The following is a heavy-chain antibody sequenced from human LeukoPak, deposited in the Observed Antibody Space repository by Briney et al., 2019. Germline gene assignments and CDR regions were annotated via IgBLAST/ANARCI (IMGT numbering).Heavy chain of an antibody. Sequence: GGSLRLSCAASGFTVSSNYMSWVRQAPGKGLEWVSVIYSGGSTYYADSVKGRFTISRDNSKNTLYLQMNSLRAEDTAVYYCARDGTAMVSYYFDYWGQGTLVTVSS. CDR3: ARDGTAMVSYYFDY. D-gene: IGHD5-18*01. CDR2: IYSGGST. J-gene: IGHJ4*02. CDR1: GFTVSSNY. V-gene: IGHV3-66*01.